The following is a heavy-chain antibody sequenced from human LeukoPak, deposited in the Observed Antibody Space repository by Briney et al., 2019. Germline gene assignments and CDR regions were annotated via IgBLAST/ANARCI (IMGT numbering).Heavy chain of an antibody. J-gene: IGHJ6*03. CDR3: ARSSPLRFIVASFYYYYMDV. CDR1: GYTISSGYY. Sequence: SETLSLTCTVSGYTISSGYYWSWIRQPPGKGLEWIGEINHRGSTNYNPSLKSRVTISVDTSKNQFSLQLNSVTPEDTAVYYCARSSPLRFIVASFYYYYMDVWGKGTTVTVSS. CDR2: INHRGST. V-gene: IGHV4-38-2*02. D-gene: IGHD5-12*01.